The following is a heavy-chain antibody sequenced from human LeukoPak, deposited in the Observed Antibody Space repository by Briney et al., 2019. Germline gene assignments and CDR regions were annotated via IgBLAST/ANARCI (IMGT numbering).Heavy chain of an antibody. CDR1: GFTFDNYR. D-gene: IGHD1-26*01. CDR2: VNADCGNT. Sequence: PGGSLRLSCAASGFTFDNYRMSWVRQAPGKGLEWVSTVNADCGNTYYADSVKGRFTISRDNSKSTLILQMNSLRVEDTALYYCTKRVKYGGTWDHFADWGQGTLVTVSS. CDR3: TKRVKYGGTWDHFAD. J-gene: IGHJ4*02. V-gene: IGHV3-23*01.